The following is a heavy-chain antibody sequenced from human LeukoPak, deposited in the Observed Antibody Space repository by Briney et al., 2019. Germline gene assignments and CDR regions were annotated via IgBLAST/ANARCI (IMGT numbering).Heavy chain of an antibody. J-gene: IGHJ4*02. Sequence: GGSLRLSCAASGFPFNAYWMTWVRQAPGKGLEWVATIRQDGDTKYYVDSVKGRFTISRDNAMNSLYLQMNSLRAEDTAIYYCARSLPYGTTWYGRSDFWGQGTLVTVSS. CDR2: IRQDGDTK. CDR1: GFPFNAYW. CDR3: ARSLPYGTTWYGRSDF. D-gene: IGHD6-13*01. V-gene: IGHV3-7*03.